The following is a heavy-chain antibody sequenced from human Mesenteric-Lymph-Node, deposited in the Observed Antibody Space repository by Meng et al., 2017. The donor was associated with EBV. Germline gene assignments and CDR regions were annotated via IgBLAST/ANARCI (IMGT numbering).Heavy chain of an antibody. CDR1: GGSITNSNW. V-gene: IGHV4-4*02. D-gene: IGHD3-10*01. Sequence: QVQLQGSGPGLVKPSGTLSLTCAVSGGSITNSNWWSWVRQVPGKGLEWIAEVYHSGSANYNPSLESRVTVSVDRSNNHFSLKVTSVTAADTAVYYCARVGWGVRGYYFDYWGQGTLVTVSS. CDR3: ARVGWGVRGYYFDY. J-gene: IGHJ4*02. CDR2: VYHSGSA.